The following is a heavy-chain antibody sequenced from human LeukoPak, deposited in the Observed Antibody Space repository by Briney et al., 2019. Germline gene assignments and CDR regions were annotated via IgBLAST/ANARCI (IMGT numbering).Heavy chain of an antibody. D-gene: IGHD6-19*01. Sequence: SETLSLTCTVSGGSISSGGYYWSWIRQHPGKGLEWIGYIYPSGSTYYNPSLKSRVTISVDRSKNQFSLKLNSVTAADTAVYYCARASVVAGSGLDYWGQGTLVTVSS. CDR2: IYPSGST. V-gene: IGHV4-30-2*01. CDR3: ARASVVAGSGLDY. CDR1: GGSISSGGYY. J-gene: IGHJ4*02.